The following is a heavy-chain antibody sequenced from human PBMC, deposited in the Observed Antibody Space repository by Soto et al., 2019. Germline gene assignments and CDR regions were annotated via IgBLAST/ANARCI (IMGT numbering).Heavy chain of an antibody. Sequence: QVVLHEWGPGVVKPSDTLSLTCNVSGASLSRYYWSWIRQPPGTGLEWIGRIYATGDTDYNPSLKSRISMSVDMSKKQFSLTLRSVTAADTAIYYCVRDGTKNLRDRFEPWGRGILVTVSS. D-gene: IGHD1-26*01. J-gene: IGHJ5*02. CDR2: IYATGDT. CDR3: VRDGTKNLRDRFEP. V-gene: IGHV4-4*07. CDR1: GASLSRYY.